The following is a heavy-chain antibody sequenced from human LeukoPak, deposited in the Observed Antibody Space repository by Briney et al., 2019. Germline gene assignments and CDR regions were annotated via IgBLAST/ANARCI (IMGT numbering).Heavy chain of an antibody. J-gene: IGHJ4*02. CDR2: ISGSGGST. CDR1: GFTFSSYA. CDR3: AKGGSSPKVTTGTSSFDY. V-gene: IGHV3-23*01. D-gene: IGHD1-1*01. Sequence: PGGSLRLSCAASGFTFSSYAMSWVRQAPGKGLEWVSAISGSGGSTYYADSVKGRFTISRDNSKNTLYLQMNSLRAEDTAVYYCAKGGSSPKVTTGTSSFDYWGQGTLVTVSS.